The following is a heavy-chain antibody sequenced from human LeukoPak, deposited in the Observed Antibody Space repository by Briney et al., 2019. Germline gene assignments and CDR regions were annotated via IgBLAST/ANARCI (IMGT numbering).Heavy chain of an antibody. D-gene: IGHD6-13*01. Sequence: ASVKVSCKASGYTFTAYYMHWVRQAPGQGVEWMGWINVNNGYTNYAQKFKYRVTMTRDTSISTAYMEMSGLKSDDTAVYYCMRDGSRTAFDIWGQGTMVPIS. CDR1: GYTFTAYY. J-gene: IGHJ3*02. CDR2: INVNNGYT. V-gene: IGHV1-2*02. CDR3: MRDGSRTAFDI.